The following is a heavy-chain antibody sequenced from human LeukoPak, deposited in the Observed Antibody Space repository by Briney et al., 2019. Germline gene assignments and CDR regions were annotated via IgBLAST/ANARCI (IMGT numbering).Heavy chain of an antibody. D-gene: IGHD2-2*02. V-gene: IGHV1-69*13. CDR2: IIPIFGTA. CDR1: GYTITGYY. Sequence: ASVKVSCKASGYTITGYYMHWVRQAPGQGLEWMGGIIPIFGTANYAQKFQGRVTITADESTSTAYMELSSLRSEDTAVYYCARPWYCSSTSCYTANYYYYGMDVWGQGTTVTVSS. J-gene: IGHJ6*02. CDR3: ARPWYCSSTSCYTANYYYYGMDV.